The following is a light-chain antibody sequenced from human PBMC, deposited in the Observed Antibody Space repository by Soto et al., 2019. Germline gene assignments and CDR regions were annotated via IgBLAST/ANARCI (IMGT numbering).Light chain of an antibody. V-gene: IGKV3-20*01. CDR3: QQYGSSPFIT. CDR2: GAS. CDR1: QSVSSSY. Sequence: EIVLTQSPGTLSLSPGERASLSCRAIQSVSSSYLAWYQQNPGQAPRLLIYGASSRATGIPDRFSGSGSGTDFTLTISRLEPEDFAVYYCQQYGSSPFITFGQGTRLEI. J-gene: IGKJ5*01.